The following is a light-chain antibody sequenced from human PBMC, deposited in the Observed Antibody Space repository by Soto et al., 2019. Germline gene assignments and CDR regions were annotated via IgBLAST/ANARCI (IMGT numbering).Light chain of an antibody. CDR3: QSADSSGVV. J-gene: IGLJ2*01. CDR2: KDS. CDR1: ALSKQY. Sequence: SYELTQPSSVSVSPGQTARITCSGDALSKQYAYWYQQKPGQAPVLMIYKDSERPSGIPERFSGSTSGTTVTLAVSGVQAEDEADYYCQSADSSGVVFGGGTKVTVL. V-gene: IGLV3-25*03.